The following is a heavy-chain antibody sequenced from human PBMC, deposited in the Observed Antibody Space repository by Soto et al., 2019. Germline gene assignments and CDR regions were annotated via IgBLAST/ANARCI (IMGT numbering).Heavy chain of an antibody. CDR1: GGSVSSGSYY. CDR3: AIVIHSSGWYDAFDI. V-gene: IGHV4-61*01. Sequence: QVQLQESGPGLVKPSETLSLTCTVSGGSVSSGSYYWSWIRQPPGKGLEWIGYIYYSGSTNYNPSLKSRVTIAVDTSKNQFSLKLSAVTAADTAVYDCAIVIHSSGWYDAFDIWGQGTMVTVSS. CDR2: IYYSGST. J-gene: IGHJ3*02. D-gene: IGHD6-19*01.